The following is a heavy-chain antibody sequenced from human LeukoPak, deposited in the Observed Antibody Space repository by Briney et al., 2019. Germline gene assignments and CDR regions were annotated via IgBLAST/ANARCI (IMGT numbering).Heavy chain of an antibody. CDR2: ISDTGDST. J-gene: IGHJ4*02. CDR1: GFTFSSYA. CDR3: AKDPMTSVTTTAY. V-gene: IGHV3-23*01. D-gene: IGHD4-17*01. Sequence: GGTLRLSCTASGFTFSSYAMSWVRQAPGKGLEWVSSISDTGDSTYYADSVKGRFTISRDNSKNTLYLQMNSLRAEDTAVYYCAKDPMTSVTTTAYWGQGTLVTVSS.